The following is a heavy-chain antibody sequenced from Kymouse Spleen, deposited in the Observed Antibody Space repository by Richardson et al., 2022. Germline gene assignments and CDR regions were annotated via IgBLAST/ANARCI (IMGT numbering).Heavy chain of an antibody. CDR2: IRSKAYGGTT. CDR1: GFTFGDYA. V-gene: IGHV3-49*05. CDR3: TRALYNWNDDAFDI. Sequence: EVQLVESGGGLVKPGRSLRLSCTASGFTFGDYAMSWFRQAPGKGLEWVGFIRSKAYGGTTEYAASVKGRFTISRDDSKSIAYLQMNSLKTEDTAVYYCTRALYNWNDDAFDIWGQGTMVTVSS. J-gene: IGHJ3*02. D-gene: IGHD1-1*01.